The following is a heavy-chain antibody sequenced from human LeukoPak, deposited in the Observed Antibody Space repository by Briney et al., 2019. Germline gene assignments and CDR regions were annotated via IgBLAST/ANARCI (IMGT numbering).Heavy chain of an antibody. CDR2: IYHSGST. CDR1: GGSFSGYY. J-gene: IGHJ4*02. D-gene: IGHD3-3*01. V-gene: IGHV4-34*01. CDR3: ARGFLWHFDY. Sequence: SETLSLTCAVYGGSFSGYYWSWIRQPPGKGLEWIGYIYHSGSTYYNPSLKSRVTISVDRSKNQFSLKLSSVTAADTAVYYCARGFLWHFDYWGQGTLVTVSS.